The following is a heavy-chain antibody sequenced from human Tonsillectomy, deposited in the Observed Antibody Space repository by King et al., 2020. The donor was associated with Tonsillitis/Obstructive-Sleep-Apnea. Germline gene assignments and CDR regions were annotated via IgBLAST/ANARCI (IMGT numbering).Heavy chain of an antibody. CDR2: ISRSSSYI. J-gene: IGHJ4*02. CDR3: AREDKYCSSTSCQSQFDY. CDR1: GFTFSSYS. V-gene: IGHV3-21*01. D-gene: IGHD2-2*01. Sequence: VQLVESGGGLVKPGGSLRLSCAASGFTFSSYSMNWVRQAPGKGLEWVSSISRSSSYIYYADSVKGRFTISRDNAKNSLYLQMNSLRAEDTAVYYCAREDKYCSSTSCQSQFDYWGQGTLVTVSS.